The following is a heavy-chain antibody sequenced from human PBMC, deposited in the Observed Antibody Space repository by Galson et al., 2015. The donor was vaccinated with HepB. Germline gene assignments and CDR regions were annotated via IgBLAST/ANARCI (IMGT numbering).Heavy chain of an antibody. V-gene: IGHV3-21*01. CDR2: ISSSSSYI. Sequence: SLRLSCAASGFTFSSYSMNWVRQAPGKGLEWVSSISSSSSYIYYADSVKGRFTISRDNAKNSLYLQMNSLRAEDTAVYYCARGLPRAGGISAPLYFDYWGQGTLVTVSS. CDR3: ARGLPRAGGISAPLYFDY. D-gene: IGHD3-3*02. CDR1: GFTFSSYS. J-gene: IGHJ4*02.